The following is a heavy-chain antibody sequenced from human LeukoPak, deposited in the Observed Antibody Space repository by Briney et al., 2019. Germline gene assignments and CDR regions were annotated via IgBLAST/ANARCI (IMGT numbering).Heavy chain of an antibody. CDR3: XXXXXXXXXXXQDYFDY. Sequence: GGSLRLSCAASGFTFSSYAMSWVRQAPGKGLEWVSAISGSGGSTYYADSVKGRFTISRDNSKNTLYLQMNSLRAEDTAVYYXXXXXXXXXXXXQDYFDYWGQGTLVTVSS. J-gene: IGHJ4*02. V-gene: IGHV3-23*01. CDR1: GFTFSSYA. CDR2: ISGSGGST.